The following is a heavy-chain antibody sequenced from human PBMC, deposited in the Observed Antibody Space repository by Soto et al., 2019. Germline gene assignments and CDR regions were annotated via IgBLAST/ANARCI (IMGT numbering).Heavy chain of an antibody. CDR3: AREWGFGDSSGYYDY. Sequence: QVQLVQSGAEVKKPGASVKVSCKASGYTFTSYGISWVRQAPGQGLEWMGWISAYNGNTNYAQKLQRRVTMTTDTSTRTAYMELRSLRSDATAVYDCAREWGFGDSSGYYDYWGQGTLVTVSS. CDR2: ISAYNGNT. J-gene: IGHJ4*02. D-gene: IGHD3-22*01. CDR1: GYTFTSYG. V-gene: IGHV1-18*01.